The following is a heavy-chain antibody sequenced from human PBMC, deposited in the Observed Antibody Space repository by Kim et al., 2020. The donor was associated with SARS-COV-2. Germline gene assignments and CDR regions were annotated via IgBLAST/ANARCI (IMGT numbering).Heavy chain of an antibody. Sequence: TNYAQKLQGSVTMTTDTSTSTAYMELRSLRSDDTAVYYCARASSGWYFDLWGRGTLVTVSS. D-gene: IGHD6-6*01. CDR2: T. CDR3: ARASSGWYFDL. J-gene: IGHJ2*01. V-gene: IGHV1-18*01.